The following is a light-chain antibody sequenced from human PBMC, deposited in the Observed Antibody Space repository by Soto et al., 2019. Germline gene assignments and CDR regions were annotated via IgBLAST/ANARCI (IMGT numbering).Light chain of an antibody. CDR1: QSVSNF. CDR3: QHRSYWLT. V-gene: IGKV3-11*01. Sequence: EIVLTQSPATLSLSPGERATLSCRASQSVSNFLAWYQHKPGQAPRLLIYDASRRATGIPARFSGSGSGTDFTLPISSLEPEDFAIYYCQHRSYWLTFGAGTKVE. J-gene: IGKJ4*01. CDR2: DAS.